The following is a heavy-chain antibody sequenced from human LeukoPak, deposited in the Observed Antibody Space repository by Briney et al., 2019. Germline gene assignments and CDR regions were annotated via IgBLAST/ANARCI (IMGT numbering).Heavy chain of an antibody. CDR3: ARLAALSSSWYYYYYMDV. D-gene: IGHD6-13*01. Sequence: PSETLSLTCAVYGGSFSGYYWSWIRQPPGKGLEWIGEINHSGSTNYNPSLKSRVTISVDTSKNQFSLKLSSVTAADTAVYYCARLAALSSSWYYYYYMDVWGKGTTVTISS. CDR2: INHSGST. CDR1: GGSFSGYY. J-gene: IGHJ6*03. V-gene: IGHV4-34*01.